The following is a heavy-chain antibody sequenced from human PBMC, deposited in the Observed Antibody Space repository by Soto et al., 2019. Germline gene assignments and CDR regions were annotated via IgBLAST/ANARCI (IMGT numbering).Heavy chain of an antibody. Sequence: EVQLVESGGGLVQPGGSLRLSCAASGFTFSSHNMNWFRQAPGKGLEWVSYISSSSSTIYYADSVKGRFSISRDNAKNSLYMQMNSLRDEDTAMYYCARSTHPLLYWGQGILVTVSS. CDR1: GFTFSSHN. D-gene: IGHD2-15*01. V-gene: IGHV3-48*02. CDR2: ISSSSSTI. J-gene: IGHJ4*02. CDR3: ARSTHPLLY.